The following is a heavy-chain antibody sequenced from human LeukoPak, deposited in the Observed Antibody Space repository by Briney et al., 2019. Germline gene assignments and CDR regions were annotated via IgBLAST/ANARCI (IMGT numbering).Heavy chain of an antibody. V-gene: IGHV1-24*01. CDR1: GYTLTELS. J-gene: IGHJ4*02. CDR3: ATVPPTVGATTTYFDY. Sequence: VASVKVSCKVSGYTLTELSMHWVRQAPGKGLEWMGGFDPEDGETTYAQKFQGRVTMTEDTSTDTAYMELSSLRSEDTAVYYCATVPPTVGATTTYFDYWGQGTLVTVSS. CDR2: FDPEDGET. D-gene: IGHD1-26*01.